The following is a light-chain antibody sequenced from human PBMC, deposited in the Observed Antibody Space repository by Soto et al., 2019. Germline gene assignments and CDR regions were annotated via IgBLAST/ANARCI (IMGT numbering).Light chain of an antibody. J-gene: IGKJ2*01. CDR2: GAS. Sequence: EIVMTQSPATLSVSPGERATLSCRASQSVSSNLAWYQQKPGQAPRLFIYGASARVTGIPSNFSGSGSGTEFTLTISILQSEDFAIYHCQQYNNWLYTFGQGTKMESK. V-gene: IGKV3-15*01. CDR3: QQYNNWLYT. CDR1: QSVSSN.